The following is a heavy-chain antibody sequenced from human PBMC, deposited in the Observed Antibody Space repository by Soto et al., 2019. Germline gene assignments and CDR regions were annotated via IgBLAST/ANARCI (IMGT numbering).Heavy chain of an antibody. D-gene: IGHD2-21*01. CDR3: ARDHSGAVIGAFDI. Sequence: QVQLVESGGGVVQPGRSLRLSCAASGFTFSSYGMHWVRQAPGKGLEWVAVIWYDGSNKYYADSVKGRFTLSRDNSKNTLYLQMNSLRAEDTAVYYCARDHSGAVIGAFDIWGQGTMVTVSS. J-gene: IGHJ3*02. CDR2: IWYDGSNK. CDR1: GFTFSSYG. V-gene: IGHV3-33*01.